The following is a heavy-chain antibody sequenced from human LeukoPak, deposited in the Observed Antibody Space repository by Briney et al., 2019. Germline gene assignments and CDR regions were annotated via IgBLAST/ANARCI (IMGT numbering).Heavy chain of an antibody. D-gene: IGHD5-18*01. Sequence: ASVKVSCKAFGYTFISYAMYWVRQAPGQRLEWMGWINAGNGDTKYSQKFQGRVTITRDTAASTAYMELGSLRSEDTAVYYCARDAAMALLDYWGQGTLVTVSS. V-gene: IGHV1-3*01. J-gene: IGHJ4*02. CDR1: GYTFISYA. CDR3: ARDAAMALLDY. CDR2: INAGNGDT.